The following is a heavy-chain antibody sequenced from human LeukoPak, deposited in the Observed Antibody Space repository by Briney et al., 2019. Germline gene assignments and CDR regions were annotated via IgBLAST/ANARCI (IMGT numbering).Heavy chain of an antibody. J-gene: IGHJ5*02. Sequence: SEALSLTCTVSGGSISSYYWSWIRQPPGKGLEWIGYIYYSGSTNYNPSLKSRVTISVDTSKKQFSLKLSSVTAADTAVYYCAREMLSYGSGSYYNWFDPGGQGTLVTVSS. CDR3: AREMLSYGSGSYYNWFDP. CDR2: IYYSGST. D-gene: IGHD3-10*01. V-gene: IGHV4-59*01. CDR1: GGSISSYY.